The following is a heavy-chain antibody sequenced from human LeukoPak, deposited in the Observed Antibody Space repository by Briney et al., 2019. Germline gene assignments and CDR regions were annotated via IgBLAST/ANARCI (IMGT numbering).Heavy chain of an antibody. V-gene: IGHV1-69*05. CDR3: ARADYGDYGFFDI. CDR1: GGTFSSYA. Sequence: SVKVSCKASGGTFSSYAISWVRQAPGQGREWMGGIIPIFGTANYAQKFQGRVTITTDESTSTAYMELSSLRSEDTAVYYCARADYGDYGFFDIWGQETMVTVSS. J-gene: IGHJ3*02. D-gene: IGHD4-17*01. CDR2: IIPIFGTA.